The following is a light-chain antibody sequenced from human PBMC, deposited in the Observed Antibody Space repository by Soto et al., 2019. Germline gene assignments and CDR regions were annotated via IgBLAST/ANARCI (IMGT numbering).Light chain of an antibody. J-gene: IGKJ5*01. CDR2: GAS. V-gene: IGKV3-15*01. CDR1: QSVADN. Sequence: EVVMTQSPATLSVSPGERVTLSCRSSQSVADNLAWFQQKPGQGPRLLIYGASTRATGIPARFSGSGSETDFTLTISSLQSEDFAVYYCQQYKNWPLFGQGTRLEIK. CDR3: QQYKNWPL.